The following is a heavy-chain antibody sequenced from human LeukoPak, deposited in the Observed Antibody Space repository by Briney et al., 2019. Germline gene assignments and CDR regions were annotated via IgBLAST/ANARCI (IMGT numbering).Heavy chain of an antibody. Sequence: PGGSLRLSCAASGFTFNSNAMNWVRRAPGKGLEWVSGISASGDVTFHADPLKGRFTISRDNSKNTLYLQMDSLRAEDTAKYYCAKSLLTTASGTGRAFDIWGQGTMVTVSA. J-gene: IGHJ3*02. CDR1: GFTFNSNA. V-gene: IGHV3-23*01. CDR2: ISASGDVT. D-gene: IGHD1-26*01. CDR3: AKSLLTTASGTGRAFDI.